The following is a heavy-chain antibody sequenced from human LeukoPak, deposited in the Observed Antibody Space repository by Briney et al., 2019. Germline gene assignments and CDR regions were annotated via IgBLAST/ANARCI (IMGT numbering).Heavy chain of an antibody. CDR1: GYTFTGYY. CDR2: INPNNGDT. J-gene: IGHJ2*01. CDR3: AREQWVLRDFDL. Sequence: ASVKVSCKASGYTFTGYYMHWVRQAPGQGLEWMGWINPNNGDTNYAQKFQGRVTMTRDTSISTAYMGLSRLRSDDTAVYYCAREQWVLRDFDLWGRGTLVTVSS. V-gene: IGHV1-2*02. D-gene: IGHD1-26*01.